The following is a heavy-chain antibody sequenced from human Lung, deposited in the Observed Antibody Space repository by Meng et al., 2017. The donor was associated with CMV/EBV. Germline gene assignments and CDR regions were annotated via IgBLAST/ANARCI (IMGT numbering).Heavy chain of an antibody. V-gene: IGHV1-2*02. CDR2: INPGIGGT. CDR1: GYAFTDYY. CDR3: ARAYCSSHRCWGYYYGMDV. Sequence: ASXXVSXKASGYAFTDYYIHWVRQAPGQGLEWMGWINPGIGGTNFAQKFEGRVTVTRDTSISTAYMELSRLRSDDTAIYYCARAYCSSHRCWGYYYGMDVGXQGTTDT. J-gene: IGHJ6*02. D-gene: IGHD2-2*01.